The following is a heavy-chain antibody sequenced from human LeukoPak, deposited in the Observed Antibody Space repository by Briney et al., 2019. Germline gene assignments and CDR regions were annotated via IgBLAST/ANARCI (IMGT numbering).Heavy chain of an antibody. V-gene: IGHV3-23*01. CDR2: ISGSGGST. Sequence: GGSLRLSCAAPGFTFSSYAMSWVRQAPGKGLEWVSAISGSGGSTYYADSVKGRFTISRDNSKNTLYLQMNSLGAEDTAVYYCAKDSEYGDPSFDYWGQGTLVTVSS. CDR1: GFTFSSYA. D-gene: IGHD4-17*01. J-gene: IGHJ4*02. CDR3: AKDSEYGDPSFDY.